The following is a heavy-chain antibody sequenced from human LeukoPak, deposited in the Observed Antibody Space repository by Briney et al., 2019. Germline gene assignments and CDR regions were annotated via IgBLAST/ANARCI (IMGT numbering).Heavy chain of an antibody. CDR3: ARRIVVVTTGPHFDY. Sequence: ASVKVSCKASGYTFTSYGISWVRQAPGQGLEWMGWISAYSGNTNYAQKLRGRVTMTTDTSTSTAYMELRSLRSDDTAVYYCARRIVVVTTGPHFDYWGQGTLVTVSS. CDR2: ISAYSGNT. V-gene: IGHV1-18*01. CDR1: GYTFTSYG. D-gene: IGHD3-22*01. J-gene: IGHJ4*02.